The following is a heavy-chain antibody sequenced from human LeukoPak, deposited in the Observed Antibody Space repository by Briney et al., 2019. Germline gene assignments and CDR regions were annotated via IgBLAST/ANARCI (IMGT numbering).Heavy chain of an antibody. CDR3: ARDYDYRLDY. V-gene: IGHV3-7*01. CDR2: INLDGGNK. CDR1: GLTFSNYW. J-gene: IGHJ4*02. Sequence: GGSLTLSCAASGLTFSNYWMSWVRQAPGKGLEWMAKINLDGGNKYYAASVKGRFTISRDNAKNSLYLQMNSLGAEDTAVYYCARDYDYRLDYWGQGTLVTVSS. D-gene: IGHD4/OR15-4a*01.